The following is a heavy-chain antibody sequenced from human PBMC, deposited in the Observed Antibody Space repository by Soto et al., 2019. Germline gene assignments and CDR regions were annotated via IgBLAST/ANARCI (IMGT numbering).Heavy chain of an antibody. CDR1: GYTFTDYD. J-gene: IGHJ4*02. CDR2: MNPNSGRT. V-gene: IGHV1-8*02. D-gene: IGHD6-19*01. CDR3: STWGRNGWYTGFF. Sequence: QVQLVQSGAEVRKPGASVKVSCKTSGYTFTDYDINWVRQAPGQGLEWVGRMNPNSGRTDYAQKLEGRVTMTRDIAISTAYMELSSRGYDDTDVYFCSTWGRNGWYTGFFWGQGTLVTVSS.